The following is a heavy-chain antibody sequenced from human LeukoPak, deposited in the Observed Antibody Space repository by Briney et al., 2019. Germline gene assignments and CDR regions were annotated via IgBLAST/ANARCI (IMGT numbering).Heavy chain of an antibody. J-gene: IGHJ4*02. Sequence: GGSLRLSCAASGFTLSNYDMHWVRQVIGKGLEWVSGIGTAGDTYYADSVKGRFTISRDNAKNSLYLQMNSLRAEDTALYYCAKDAGYCSSTSCYRYFDYWGQGTLVTVSS. V-gene: IGHV3-13*01. CDR3: AKDAGYCSSTSCYRYFDY. CDR1: GFTLSNYD. CDR2: IGTAGDT. D-gene: IGHD2-2*02.